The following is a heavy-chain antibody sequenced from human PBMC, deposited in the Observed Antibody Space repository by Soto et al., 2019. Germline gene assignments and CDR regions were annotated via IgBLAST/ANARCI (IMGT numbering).Heavy chain of an antibody. CDR1: GFTFTSSA. CDR2: IVVGSGNT. V-gene: IGHV1-58*01. CDR3: AADPSIPLFLFDP. D-gene: IGHD3-3*01. Sequence: SVKVSCKASGFTFTSSAVQWVRHARGQRLEWMGWIVVGSGNTNYAQKFQERVTITRDMSTSTAYMELSSLRSEDTAVYYCAADPSIPLFLFDPWGQGTLVTVSS. J-gene: IGHJ5*02.